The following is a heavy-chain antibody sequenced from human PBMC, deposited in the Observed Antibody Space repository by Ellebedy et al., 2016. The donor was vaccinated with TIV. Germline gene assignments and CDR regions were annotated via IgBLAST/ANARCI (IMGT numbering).Heavy chain of an antibody. CDR3: ARWYDDSWTGYYT. Sequence: PGGSLRLSCAASGFTFSTYWMSWVRQAPGKGLEWVANIKYDGSEKYYGYSVKGRFTISRDNAKKSLYLQMDSLRADDTAVYYCARWYDDSWTGYYTWGQGTLVTVSS. J-gene: IGHJ5*02. V-gene: IGHV3-7*02. CDR2: IKYDGSEK. D-gene: IGHD3-3*01. CDR1: GFTFSTYW.